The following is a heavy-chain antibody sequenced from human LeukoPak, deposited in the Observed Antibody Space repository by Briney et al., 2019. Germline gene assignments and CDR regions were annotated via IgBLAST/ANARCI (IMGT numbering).Heavy chain of an antibody. CDR3: ACLGPYWGSSYFDY. D-gene: IGHD7-27*01. CDR1: GGSISSYY. J-gene: IGHJ4*02. Sequence: PSETLSLTCTVSGGSISSYYWSWIRQPPGKGLEWIGYIYYSGSTNYNPSLKSRVTISVDTSKNQFSLKLSSVTAADTAVYYCACLGPYWGSSYFDYWGQGTLVTVSS. V-gene: IGHV4-59*08. CDR2: IYYSGST.